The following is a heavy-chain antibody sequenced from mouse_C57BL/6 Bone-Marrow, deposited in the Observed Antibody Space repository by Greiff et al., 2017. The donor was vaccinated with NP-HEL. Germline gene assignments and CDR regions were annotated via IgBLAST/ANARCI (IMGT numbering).Heavy chain of an antibody. CDR3: TTSPYYYGSSYESFAY. D-gene: IGHD1-1*01. V-gene: IGHV14-4*01. J-gene: IGHJ3*01. CDR2: IDPENGDT. CDR1: GFNIKDDY. Sequence: EVQRVESGAELVRPGASVKLSCTASGFNIKDDYMHWVKQRPEQGLEWIGWIDPENGDTEYASKFQGKATITADTSSNTAYLQLSSPTSEDTAVYYCTTSPYYYGSSYESFAYWGQGTLVTVSA.